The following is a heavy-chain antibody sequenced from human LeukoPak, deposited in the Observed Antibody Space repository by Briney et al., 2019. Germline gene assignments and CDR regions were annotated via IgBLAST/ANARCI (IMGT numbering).Heavy chain of an antibody. CDR3: ARSGGSVMVIVPYFDF. V-gene: IGHV1-2*02. CDR1: GYTFTGYY. D-gene: IGHD2/OR15-2a*01. J-gene: IGHJ4*02. CDR2: INPNSGGT. Sequence: GASVKVSCKASGYTFTGYYIHWVRQAPGQGLEWMGWINPNSGGTNYRRVTLSRDTSISTAYMELSSLRSDDTAVYFCARSGGSVMVIVPYFDFWGQGTLVTVSS.